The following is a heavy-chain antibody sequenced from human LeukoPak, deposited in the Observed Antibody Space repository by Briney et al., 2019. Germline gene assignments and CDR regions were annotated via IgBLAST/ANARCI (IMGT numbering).Heavy chain of an antibody. V-gene: IGHV6-1*01. J-gene: IGHJ5*02. CDR3: ARRLTQYDCFDP. D-gene: IGHD2-2*01. CDR1: GDSVSSNSVT. CDR2: TYYRSTWYN. Sequence: SQNLSLARAISGDSVSSNSVTWNWIRQSPSRGLEWLGRTYYRSTWYNDYAVSVRGRITVNPDTSKNQFSLHLNSVTPEDTAVYYCARRLTQYDCFDPWGQGILVTVSS.